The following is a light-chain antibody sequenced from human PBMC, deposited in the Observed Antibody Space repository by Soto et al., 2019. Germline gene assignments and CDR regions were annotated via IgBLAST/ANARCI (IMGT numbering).Light chain of an antibody. Sequence: EIVMTQSPATLSVSPGERATLSCRASQSVNRNLAWYQQKPGQAPRLLMYGASTRATGIPARFSGSGSGTEFTLTISSLQPEDFAVYYCQQCGSLPGTFGQGTKVDIK. CDR3: QQCGSLPGT. J-gene: IGKJ1*01. CDR1: QSVNRN. V-gene: IGKV3D-15*02. CDR2: GAS.